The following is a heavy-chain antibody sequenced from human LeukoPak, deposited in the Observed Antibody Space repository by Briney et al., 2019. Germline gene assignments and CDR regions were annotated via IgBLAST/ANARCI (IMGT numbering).Heavy chain of an antibody. CDR2: IDQDGSEK. J-gene: IGHJ5*02. D-gene: IGHD3-16*01. Sequence: PGGSLRLSCAASGFTFSNYWMAWVRQAPGKGLEWVANIDQDGSEKESVDSVKGRFTISRDNAKNSLYLQMNSLRAEDTAVYYCARDLRESTERLNWFDPWGQGTLVTVSS. V-gene: IGHV3-7*01. CDR1: GFTFSNYW. CDR3: ARDLRESTERLNWFDP.